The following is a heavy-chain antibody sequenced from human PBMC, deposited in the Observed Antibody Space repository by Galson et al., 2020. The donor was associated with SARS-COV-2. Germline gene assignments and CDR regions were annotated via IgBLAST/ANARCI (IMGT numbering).Heavy chain of an antibody. D-gene: IGHD3-16*01. J-gene: IGHJ6*02. CDR1: EFSFSSYA. CDR2: ISSNGGST. V-gene: IGHV3-64*02. CDR3: ARGSSFWGGMDV. Sequence: GGSLRLSCAASEFSFSSYAMHWVRQAPGKGLQYVSTISSNGGSTYYADSVKGRFTISRDNSKNTLDLQMGSLRAEDMAVYYCARGSSFWGGMDVWGQGTTVTVSS.